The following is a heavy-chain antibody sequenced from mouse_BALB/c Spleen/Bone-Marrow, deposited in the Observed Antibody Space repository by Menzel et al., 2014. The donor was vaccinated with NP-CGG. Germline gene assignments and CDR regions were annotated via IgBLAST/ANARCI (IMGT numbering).Heavy chain of an antibody. V-gene: IGHV14-3*02. CDR2: IDPANGNT. J-gene: IGHJ3*01. D-gene: IGHD2-3*01. CDR1: GFNIKDTY. CDR3: ARSGDGPFAY. Sequence: EVQVVESGAELVKPGASVKLSCTASGFNIKDTYMHWVKQRPEQGLEWIGRIDPANGNTKYGPKFQGRATVTTDTSSNTASLQLSNLTSEDTAVYYCARSGDGPFAYWGQGTLVTVST.